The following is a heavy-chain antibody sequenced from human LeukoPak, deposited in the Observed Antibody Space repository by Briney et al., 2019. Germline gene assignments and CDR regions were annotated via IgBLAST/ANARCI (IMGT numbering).Heavy chain of an antibody. Sequence: GGSLRLSCAASGFTFDDYGMSWVRQAPGKGLEWVSGINWNGGSTGYADSVKGRFTISRDNAKNSLYLQMNSLRAEDTAVYYCARGGSYLSAFDIWGQGTMVTVSS. CDR2: INWNGGST. J-gene: IGHJ3*02. CDR3: ARGGSYLSAFDI. D-gene: IGHD1-26*01. CDR1: GFTFDDYG. V-gene: IGHV3-20*04.